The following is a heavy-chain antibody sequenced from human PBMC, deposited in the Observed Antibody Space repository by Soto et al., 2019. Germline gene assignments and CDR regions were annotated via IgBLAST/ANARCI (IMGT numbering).Heavy chain of an antibody. D-gene: IGHD3-16*02. V-gene: IGHV4-34*01. CDR2: IKHSGST. CDR1: GGSFSGYY. Sequence: QVQLQQWGAGLLKPSETLSLTCAVYGGSFSGYYWSWIRQPPGKGLEWIGEIKHSGSTNYNPSLKSRVTISVDTSKNQFSLKLSSVTAADTAVYYCARGYSYDYVWGSYRSRWFDPWGQGTLVTVSS. CDR3: ARGYSYDYVWGSYRSRWFDP. J-gene: IGHJ5*02.